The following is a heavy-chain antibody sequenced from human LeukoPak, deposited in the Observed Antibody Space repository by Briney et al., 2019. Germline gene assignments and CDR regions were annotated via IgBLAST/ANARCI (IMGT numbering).Heavy chain of an antibody. V-gene: IGHV1-8*03. CDR1: GYTFTSYD. CDR3: ARGYNDYGDQYYFDY. D-gene: IGHD4-17*01. CDR2: MNPNSGNT. Sequence: ASVKVSCKASGYTFTSYDNNWVRQATGQGLEWMGWMNPNSGNTGYAQKFQGRVTITRNTSISTAYMELSSLRSEDTAVYYCARGYNDYGDQYYFDYWGQGTLVTVSS. J-gene: IGHJ4*02.